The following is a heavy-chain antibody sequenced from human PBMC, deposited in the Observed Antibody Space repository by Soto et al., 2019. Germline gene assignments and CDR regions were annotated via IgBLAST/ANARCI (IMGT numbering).Heavy chain of an antibody. CDR2: IYWDDDK. V-gene: IGHV2-5*02. CDR1: GFSLSTSGVA. D-gene: IGHD2-21*02. Sequence: QITLKESGPTLVKPTQTLTLTCTFSGFSLSTSGVAVGWIRQPPGKALEWLALIYWDDDKRYSPTMKGRLNXTXXTYKGQVDHLRTNGATEDTAPYYCPHLLCATAVVLWGQGTTVTVSS. CDR3: PHLLCATAVVL. J-gene: IGHJ6*01.